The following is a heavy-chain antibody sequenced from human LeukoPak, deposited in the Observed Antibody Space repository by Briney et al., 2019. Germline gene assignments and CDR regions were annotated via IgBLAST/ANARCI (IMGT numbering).Heavy chain of an antibody. CDR3: ARDVSVDCSSTSCYLGNWFDP. V-gene: IGHV3-48*04. Sequence: GGSLRLSCAASGFTFSDYSMNWGRRAPGKGLEWVSYISSSGSTIYYADSVKGRFTISRDNAKNSLYLQMNSLRAEDTAVYYCARDVSVDCSSTSCYLGNWFDPWGQGTLVTVSS. CDR1: GFTFSDYS. CDR2: ISSSGSTI. J-gene: IGHJ5*02. D-gene: IGHD2-2*01.